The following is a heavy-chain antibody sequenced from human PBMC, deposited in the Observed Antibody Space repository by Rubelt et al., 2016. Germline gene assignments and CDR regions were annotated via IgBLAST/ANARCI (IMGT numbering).Heavy chain of an antibody. CDR1: GGSFSGYY. J-gene: IGHJ4*02. CDR2: INHSGST. CDR3: AREVERGGSYPWGY. D-gene: IGHD1-26*01. Sequence: QVQLQQWGAGLLKPSETLSLTCAVYGGSFSGYYWSWIRQPPGKGLEWIGEINHSGSTNYNPSLKGRVTISVDTAKNHFSRKLSPVTAADTAVYYCAREVERGGSYPWGYWGQGTLVTVSS. V-gene: IGHV4-34*01.